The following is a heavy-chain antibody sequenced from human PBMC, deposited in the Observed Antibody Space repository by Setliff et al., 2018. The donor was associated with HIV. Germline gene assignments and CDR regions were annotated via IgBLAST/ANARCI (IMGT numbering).Heavy chain of an antibody. J-gene: IGHJ4*02. CDR1: GGTFTNYI. Sequence: ASVKVSCKASGGTFTNYIFSWVRQAPGQGLEWMGWINTYTGNPTYAQDFTGRFVFSLDTSVSTAYLQISSLKAEDIAVYYCARDGYYYDSSGHLAYYFDYWGQGTLVTVSS. CDR2: INTYTGNP. D-gene: IGHD3-22*01. V-gene: IGHV7-4-1*02. CDR3: ARDGYYYDSSGHLAYYFDY.